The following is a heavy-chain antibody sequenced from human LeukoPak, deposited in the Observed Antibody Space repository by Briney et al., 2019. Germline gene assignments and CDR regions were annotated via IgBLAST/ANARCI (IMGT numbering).Heavy chain of an antibody. J-gene: IGHJ4*02. CDR3: AKGYCSSTSCHPTFDY. V-gene: IGHV3-30-3*01. CDR1: GFTFSNYA. Sequence: GGSLRLSCAASGFTFSNYAMHWVRQAPGKGLEWVAVISYDGNNKYYADSVKGRFTISRDNAKNSLYLQMNSLRAEDTALYYCAKGYCSSTSCHPTFDYWGQGTLVTVSS. D-gene: IGHD2-2*01. CDR2: ISYDGNNK.